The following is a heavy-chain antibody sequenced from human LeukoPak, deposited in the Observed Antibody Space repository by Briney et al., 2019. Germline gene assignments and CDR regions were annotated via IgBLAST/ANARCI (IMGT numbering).Heavy chain of an antibody. CDR2: INHSGST. J-gene: IGHJ4*02. D-gene: IGHD4-23*01. CDR3: ARDGVGKGYFDY. CDR1: GGSFSGYY. V-gene: IGHV4-34*01. Sequence: PSETLSLTCAVYGGSFSGYYWSWIRQPPGKGLEWIGEINHSGSTNYNPSLKSRVTISVDTSKNQISLKLSSVTAADAAVYYCARDGVGKGYFDYWGQGTLVTVSS.